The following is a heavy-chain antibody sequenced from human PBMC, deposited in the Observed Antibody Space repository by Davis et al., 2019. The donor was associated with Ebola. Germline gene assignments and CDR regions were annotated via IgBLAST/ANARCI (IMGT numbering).Heavy chain of an antibody. Sequence: SETLSLTCAVYGGSFSSYYWGWIRQPPGKGLEWIGSIYYSGSTYYNPSLKSRVTISVDTSKNQFSLKLSSVTAAETAVYYCARHIRYSSSWLYYYYGMDVWGQGTTVTVSS. V-gene: IGHV4-39*01. CDR3: ARHIRYSSSWLYYYYGMDV. D-gene: IGHD6-13*01. CDR2: IYYSGST. CDR1: GGSFSSYY. J-gene: IGHJ6*02.